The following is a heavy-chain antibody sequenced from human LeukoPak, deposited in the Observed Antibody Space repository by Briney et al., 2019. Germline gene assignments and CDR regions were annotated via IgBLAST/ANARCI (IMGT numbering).Heavy chain of an antibody. V-gene: IGHV4-61*02. D-gene: IGHD3-10*01. J-gene: IGHJ5*02. Sequence: SETLSLTCTVSGGSISSTNYYWTWIRQPAGKGLEWIGRIYTTGSPSYSPSLKSRVTISVDTSTNQFPLKLTSVSAADTAVYYCARDRGITTARGVPSWFDPWGQGTLVTVSS. CDR3: ARDRGITTARGVPSWFDP. CDR1: GGSISSTNYY. CDR2: IYTTGSP.